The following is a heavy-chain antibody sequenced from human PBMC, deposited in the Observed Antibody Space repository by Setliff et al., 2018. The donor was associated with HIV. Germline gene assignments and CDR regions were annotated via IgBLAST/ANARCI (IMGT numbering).Heavy chain of an antibody. V-gene: IGHV4-4*07. Sequence: PSETLSLTCTVSGAGIISYSWSWIRQPAGKGLEWIGRVYSSGSTNYNPSLGNRLTMSVDTSKKQFSLKLSTVTAADTAVYYCARGSVIVADALDIWGQGTMVTVSS. CDR1: GAGIISYS. D-gene: IGHD1-26*01. CDR3: ARGSVIVADALDI. J-gene: IGHJ3*02. CDR2: VYSSGST.